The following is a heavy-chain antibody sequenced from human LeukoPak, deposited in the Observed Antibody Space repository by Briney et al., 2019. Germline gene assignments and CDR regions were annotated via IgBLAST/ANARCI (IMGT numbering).Heavy chain of an antibody. J-gene: IGHJ6*03. Sequence: SETLSLTCTVSGGSISSYYWSWIRQPPGKGLEWIGYIYYSGSTNYNPSLKSRVTISVDTSKNQFSLKLSSVTAADTAVYYCARIRDYYYYYMDVWGKGTTVTVSS. CDR1: GGSISSYY. CDR2: IYYSGST. V-gene: IGHV4-59*01. CDR3: ARIRDYYYYYMDV.